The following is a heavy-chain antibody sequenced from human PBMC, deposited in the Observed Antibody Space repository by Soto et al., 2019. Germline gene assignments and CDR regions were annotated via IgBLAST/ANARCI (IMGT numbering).Heavy chain of an antibody. D-gene: IGHD3-22*01. Sequence: EVQLVESGGGLVQPGGSLRLSCAASGFTVSSNYMSWVRQAPGKGLEWVSVIYSGGSTYYADSVKGRFTISRDNSKNTLXLXXNSLRAEDTAVYYCARELPYHQQRVVITPRDAFAIWGQGTMVTVSS. J-gene: IGHJ3*02. CDR2: IYSGGST. V-gene: IGHV3-66*01. CDR3: ARELPYHQQRVVITPRDAFAI. CDR1: GFTVSSNY.